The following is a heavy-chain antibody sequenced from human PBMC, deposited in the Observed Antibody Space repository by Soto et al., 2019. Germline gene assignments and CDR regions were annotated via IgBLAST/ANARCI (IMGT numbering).Heavy chain of an antibody. CDR1: GGSISSGGYS. J-gene: IGHJ4*02. V-gene: IGHV4-30-2*01. CDR3: AAGGGLPRYY. Sequence: PSEPLSLTCAVSGGSISSGGYSWSWIRQPPGKGLEWIGYIYHSGSTYYNPSLKSRVTISVDRSKNQFSLKLSSVTAADTAVYYCAAGGGLPRYYWGQGILVTVS. CDR2: IYHSGST. D-gene: IGHD5-12*01.